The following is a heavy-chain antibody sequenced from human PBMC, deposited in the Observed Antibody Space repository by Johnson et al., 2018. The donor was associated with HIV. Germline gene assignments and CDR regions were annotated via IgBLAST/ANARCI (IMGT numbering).Heavy chain of an antibody. Sequence: VQLVESGRGVVQPGRSLRLSCAASGFTFSSYAMHWVRQAPGKGLEWVANIKQDGSEKYYVDSVKGRFTISRDNAKNSLYLQRNSLRAEDTAVYYCAREVAAVGDAFDIWGQGTMVTVSS. CDR1: GFTFSSYA. V-gene: IGHV3-7*01. D-gene: IGHD6-13*01. CDR3: AREVAAVGDAFDI. J-gene: IGHJ3*02. CDR2: IKQDGSEK.